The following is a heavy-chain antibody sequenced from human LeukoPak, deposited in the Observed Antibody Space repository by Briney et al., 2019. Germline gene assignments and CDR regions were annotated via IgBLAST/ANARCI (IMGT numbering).Heavy chain of an antibody. CDR2: IKGDGSIT. V-gene: IGHV3-74*03. CDR3: AKSDWFDP. J-gene: IGHJ5*02. Sequence: SGGSLRLSCAASGFTFGGHWMHWVRQAPGKGLVWVSRIKGDGSITMYADSVKGRFTISRDNAKSMLYLQMSGLRVEDTAVYYCAKSDWFDPWGQGTLVTVSS. CDR1: GFTFGGHW.